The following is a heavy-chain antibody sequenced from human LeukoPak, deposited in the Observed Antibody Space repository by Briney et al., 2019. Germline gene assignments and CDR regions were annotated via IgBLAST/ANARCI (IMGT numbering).Heavy chain of an antibody. D-gene: IGHD1-1*01. Sequence: SETLSLACAVYGGSFSGYYWSWIRQPPGKGLEWIGEISYSGNTNYNPSLESRVTISVDTSKNQFSLKLNSMTAADTAVYYCARRRNWNDVLDYWGRGTLVTVSS. CDR3: ARRRNWNDVLDY. CDR1: GGSFSGYY. V-gene: IGHV4-34*01. J-gene: IGHJ4*01. CDR2: ISYSGNT.